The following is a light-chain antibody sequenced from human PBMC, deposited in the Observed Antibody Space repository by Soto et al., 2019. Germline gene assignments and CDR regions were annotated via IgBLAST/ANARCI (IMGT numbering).Light chain of an antibody. CDR1: QTIYSNY. CDR2: GAS. Sequence: ESVLTQTPGTLSLSPGERATLSCRASQTIYSNYLAWYQQKPGQAPRLLIYGASTRITGIPDRFSGSGSGTDFTLTINRLEPEDFAVYYCQHYVNSPRTFGQGTKVEIK. CDR3: QHYVNSPRT. V-gene: IGKV3-20*01. J-gene: IGKJ1*01.